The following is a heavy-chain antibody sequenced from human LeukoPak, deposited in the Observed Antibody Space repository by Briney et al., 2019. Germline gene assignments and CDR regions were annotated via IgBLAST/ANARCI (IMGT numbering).Heavy chain of an antibody. CDR2: IYYSGST. D-gene: IGHD3-9*01. V-gene: IGHV4-31*03. CDR1: GGSISSGGYY. CDR3: ARAPWYDILTGYYEYYFDY. Sequence: SETLSLTCTVPGGSISSGGYYWSWIRQHPGKGLEWIGYIYYSGSTYYNPSLKSRVTISVDTSKNQFSLKLSSVTAADTAVYYCARAPWYDILTGYYEYYFDYWGQGTLVTVSS. J-gene: IGHJ4*02.